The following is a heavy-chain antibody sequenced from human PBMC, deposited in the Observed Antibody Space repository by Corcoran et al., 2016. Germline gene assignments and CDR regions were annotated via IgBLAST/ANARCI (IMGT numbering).Heavy chain of an antibody. CDR3: ARGRVVYP. V-gene: IGHV4-34*01. D-gene: IGHD3-3*01. CDR2: INHSGST. Sequence: QVQLQQWGAGLLKPSETLSLSCAVYGGSFSGYYWSWIRQPPGKGLEWIGEINHSGSTNYNPSLKSRVTISVDTSKNQFSLKLSSVTAADTAVYYCARGRVVYPWGQGTLVTVSS. CDR1: GGSFSGYY. J-gene: IGHJ5*02.